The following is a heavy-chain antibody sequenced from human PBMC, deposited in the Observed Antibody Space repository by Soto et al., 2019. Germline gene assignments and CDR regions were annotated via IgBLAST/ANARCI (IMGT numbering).Heavy chain of an antibody. Sequence: GGSLRLSCTASGFTFQNFVINWVRQAPGKGLEWVSIIGGTGQYTYYADSVRGRFTFSRDNSENTVYLEMNSLRAEDTAIYFCATGGNSHIYGIDVWGPGTTVTVSS. V-gene: IGHV3-23*01. CDR1: GFTFQNFV. CDR3: ATGGNSHIYGIDV. D-gene: IGHD3-10*01. J-gene: IGHJ6*02. CDR2: IGGTGQYT.